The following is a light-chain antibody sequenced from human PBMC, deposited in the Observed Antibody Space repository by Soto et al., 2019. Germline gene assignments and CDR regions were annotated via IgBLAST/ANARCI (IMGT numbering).Light chain of an antibody. CDR1: SSDIGGYNF. CDR3: SSHGGSNNPYV. V-gene: IGLV2-8*01. J-gene: IGLJ1*01. Sequence: QSVLTQPPSASGSPGQSVAISCTGTSSDIGGYNFVSRYQQHPGKAPKLMIYDVTKRPSGVPDRFSGSKSGNTATLIVSGLQAEDEADYYCSSHGGSNNPYVFGPGTKLTVL. CDR2: DVT.